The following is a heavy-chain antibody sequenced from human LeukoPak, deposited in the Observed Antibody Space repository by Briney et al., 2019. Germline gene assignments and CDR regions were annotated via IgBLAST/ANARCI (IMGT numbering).Heavy chain of an antibody. Sequence: SETLSLTCTVSGGSVSSGSYYWSWIRQPPGKGLEWIGEINHSGSTNYNPSLKSRVTISVDTSKNQFSLKLSSVTAADTAVYYCARAGETDHGMDVWGQGTTVTVSS. D-gene: IGHD3-10*01. CDR1: GGSVSSGSYY. CDR3: ARAGETDHGMDV. CDR2: INHSGST. V-gene: IGHV4-39*07. J-gene: IGHJ6*02.